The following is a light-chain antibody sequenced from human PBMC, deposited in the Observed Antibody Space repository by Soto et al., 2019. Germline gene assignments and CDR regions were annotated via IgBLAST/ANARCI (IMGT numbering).Light chain of an antibody. V-gene: IGLV2-11*01. CDR3: CSYEGSSNWW. CDR2: NVS. Sequence: QSALTQPLSVSGSPGQSVTISCTGTTPNVATYNYVSWYQHHPVKAPKLILYNVSERPSGVSARFSGSKSGNAASLTISCLQADDEADYYCCSYEGSSNWWFGGVTTLTVL. J-gene: IGLJ3*02. CDR1: TPNVATYNY.